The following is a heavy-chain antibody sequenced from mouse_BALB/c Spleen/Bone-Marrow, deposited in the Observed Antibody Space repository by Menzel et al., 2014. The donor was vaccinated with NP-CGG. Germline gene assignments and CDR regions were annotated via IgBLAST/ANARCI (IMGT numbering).Heavy chain of an antibody. V-gene: IGHV1-14*01. D-gene: IGHD2-3*01. Sequence: EVHLVESGPELVKPGTSVKMSCKASGYIFTSYVMDWVKQKPGQGLEWIGYINPYNDVTNYNEKFEGKATLTSDKSSSTAYMEVSSLTSEDSAVYYCAREGWLLRFDYWGQGTTLTVSS. CDR1: GYIFTSYV. CDR3: AREGWLLRFDY. CDR2: INPYNDVT. J-gene: IGHJ2*01.